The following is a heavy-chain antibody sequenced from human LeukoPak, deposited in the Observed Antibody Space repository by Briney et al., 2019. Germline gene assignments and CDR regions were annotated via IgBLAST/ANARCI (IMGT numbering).Heavy chain of an antibody. CDR1: GGSFSGYY. CDR2: INHSGST. Sequence: SETLSLTCAVYGGSFSGYYWSWIRQPPGKGLEWIGEINHSGSTNYNPSLKSRVTISVDTSKNQFSLKLSSVTAADTAVYCCARGGWMRRFDYWGQGTLVTVSS. CDR3: ARGGWMRRFDY. D-gene: IGHD2-2*03. V-gene: IGHV4-34*01. J-gene: IGHJ4*02.